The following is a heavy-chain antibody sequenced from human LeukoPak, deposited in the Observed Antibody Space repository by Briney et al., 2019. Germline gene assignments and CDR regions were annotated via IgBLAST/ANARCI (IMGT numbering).Heavy chain of an antibody. CDR2: ISAYNGNT. CDR3: ARDWDYSGSYWARLPLDY. CDR1: GYTFTSYG. D-gene: IGHD1-26*01. V-gene: IGHV1-18*01. Sequence: ASVKVSRKASGYTFTSYGISWVRQAPGQGLEWMGWISAYNGNTNYAQKLQGRVTMTTDTSTSTAYMELRSLRSDDTAVYYCARDWDYSGSYWARLPLDYWGQGTLVTVSS. J-gene: IGHJ4*02.